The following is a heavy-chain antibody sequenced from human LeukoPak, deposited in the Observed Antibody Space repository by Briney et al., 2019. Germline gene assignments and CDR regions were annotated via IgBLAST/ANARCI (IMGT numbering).Heavy chain of an antibody. CDR2: ISGSGDGT. J-gene: IGHJ5*02. V-gene: IGHV3-23*01. CDR3: ARDFSRGGHNWFDP. D-gene: IGHD2/OR15-2a*01. CDR1: GFTFRDYA. Sequence: TGGSLRLSCAASGFTFRDYAMSWVRQAPGKGLEWVSAISGSGDGTYYADSVKGRFTISRDNSKNTLHLQMNRLRVEDTAVYYCARDFSRGGHNWFDPWGQGTLATVSS.